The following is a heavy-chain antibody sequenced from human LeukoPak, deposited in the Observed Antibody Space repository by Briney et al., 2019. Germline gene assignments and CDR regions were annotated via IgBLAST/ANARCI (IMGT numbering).Heavy chain of an antibody. Sequence: PGGSLRLSCAASGFTFSSYEMNWVRQAPGKGLEWVSYISSSGSIIKHADSVKGRFTISRDNAKNSLYLQMNSLRAEDTAVYFCARDYYYYNGMDVWGQGTTVTVSS. CDR2: ISSSGSII. CDR1: GFTFSSYE. CDR3: ARDYYYYNGMDV. V-gene: IGHV3-48*03. J-gene: IGHJ6*02.